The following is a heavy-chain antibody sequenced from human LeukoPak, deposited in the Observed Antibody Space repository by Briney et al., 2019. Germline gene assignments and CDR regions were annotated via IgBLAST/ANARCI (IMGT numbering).Heavy chain of an antibody. J-gene: IGHJ3*02. Sequence: ASVKVSCKASGYTFTSYDINWVRQATGQGLEWMGWMNPNSGNTGYALKFQGRVTITRNTSISTAYMELSSLRSEDTAVYYCATMVTDAFDIWGQGTMVTVSS. CDR3: ATMVTDAFDI. D-gene: IGHD5-18*01. CDR2: MNPNSGNT. CDR1: GYTFTSYD. V-gene: IGHV1-8*03.